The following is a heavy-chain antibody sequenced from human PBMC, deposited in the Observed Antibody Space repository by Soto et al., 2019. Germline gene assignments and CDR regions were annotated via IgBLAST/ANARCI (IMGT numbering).Heavy chain of an antibody. D-gene: IGHD1-26*01. CDR3: ARDGEVGASTNAFDI. CDR2: ISSSSSTI. CDR1: GFTFSSYS. J-gene: IGHJ3*02. V-gene: IGHV3-48*02. Sequence: PGGSLRLSCAASGFTFSSYSMNWVRQAPGKGLEWVSYISSSSSTIYYADSVKGRFTISRDNAKNSLYLQMNSLRDEDTAVYYCARDGEVGASTNAFDIWGQGTMVTVSS.